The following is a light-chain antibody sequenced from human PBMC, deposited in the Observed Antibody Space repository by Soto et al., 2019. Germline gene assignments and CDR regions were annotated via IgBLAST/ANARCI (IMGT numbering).Light chain of an antibody. CDR1: QSIRSY. CDR2: AAS. V-gene: IGKV1-39*01. Sequence: DIQMTQSPSYLSSSVWDRVTITCWASQSIRSYLNWYQQKPGKAPKLLIYAASSLQSGVPSRFSGSGSGTDFTLTISSLQPEDIATYYCQQYDNLPITFGQGTRLEI. J-gene: IGKJ5*01. CDR3: QQYDNLPIT.